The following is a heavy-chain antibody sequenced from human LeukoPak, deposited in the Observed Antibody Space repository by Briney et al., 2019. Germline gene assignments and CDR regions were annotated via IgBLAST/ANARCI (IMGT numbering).Heavy chain of an antibody. V-gene: IGHV5-51*01. CDR2: IYPGDSDT. Sequence: VESLKISCKGSGYIFTSYWIGWVRQLPGKGLEWMGIIYPGDSDTRYSPSFQGQVTISADKSISTAYLQWSSLKASDTAMYYCTSLEHWSDAFDIWGQGTMVTVSS. D-gene: IGHD1/OR15-1a*01. CDR3: TSLEHWSDAFDI. J-gene: IGHJ3*02. CDR1: GYIFTSYW.